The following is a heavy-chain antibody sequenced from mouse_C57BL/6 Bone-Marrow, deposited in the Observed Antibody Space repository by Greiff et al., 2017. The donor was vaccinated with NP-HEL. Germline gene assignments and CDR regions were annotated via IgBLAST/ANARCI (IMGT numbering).Heavy chain of an antibody. Sequence: VQLQQSGAELARPGASVKLSCKASGYTFTSYGISWVKQRPGQGLEWIGEIYPRSGNTYYNEKFKGKATLTADKSSSTAYMELRSLTSEDSAVYFCARAGYPAWFAYWGQGTLVTVSA. V-gene: IGHV1-81*01. CDR2: IYPRSGNT. CDR3: ARAGYPAWFAY. D-gene: IGHD2-2*01. J-gene: IGHJ3*01. CDR1: GYTFTSYG.